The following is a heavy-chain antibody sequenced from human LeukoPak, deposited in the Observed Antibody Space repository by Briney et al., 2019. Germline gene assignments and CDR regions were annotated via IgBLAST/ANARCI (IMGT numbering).Heavy chain of an antibody. J-gene: IGHJ4*02. Sequence: GGSLRLSCAASGFTFSSYGMSWVRQAPGKGLEWVSIISGSGGSTYYADSVKGRFTISRDNSKNTLYLQMNSLRAEDTAVYYCAKDLGYGDYSVFDYWGQGTLVTVS. CDR1: GFTFSSYG. CDR2: ISGSGGST. D-gene: IGHD4-17*01. CDR3: AKDLGYGDYSVFDY. V-gene: IGHV3-23*01.